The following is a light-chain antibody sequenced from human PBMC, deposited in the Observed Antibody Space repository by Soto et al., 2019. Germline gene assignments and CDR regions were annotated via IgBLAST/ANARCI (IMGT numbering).Light chain of an antibody. V-gene: IGKV3D-15*01. Sequence: EIVMTQSPATLSVSPGERATLSCRASQSVSSNLARYQQNPGQAPRLLISGASTRATGIPARFSGSGSGTEFTLTISSLQSEDFAVYYCQQYNNWPLTFGGGTKVEIK. CDR1: QSVSSN. J-gene: IGKJ4*01. CDR3: QQYNNWPLT. CDR2: GAS.